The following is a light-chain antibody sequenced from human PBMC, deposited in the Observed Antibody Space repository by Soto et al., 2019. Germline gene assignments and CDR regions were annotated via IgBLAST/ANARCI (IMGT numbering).Light chain of an antibody. CDR1: QGISSY. J-gene: IGKJ4*01. Sequence: AIRMTQSPSSLSASTGDRVTITCRASQGISSYLAWYQQKPGKAPKLLIYASSTLQSGVTSRFSGSGSGTDFTLTISCLQSEDFATYYCQQYYSYPSFGGGTKVEIK. CDR2: ASS. CDR3: QQYYSYPS. V-gene: IGKV1-8*01.